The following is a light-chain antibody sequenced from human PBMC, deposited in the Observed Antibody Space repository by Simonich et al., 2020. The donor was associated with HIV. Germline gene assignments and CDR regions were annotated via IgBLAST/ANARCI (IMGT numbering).Light chain of an antibody. CDR3: QQYYSTPQT. V-gene: IGKV4-1*01. CDR2: WAS. J-gene: IGKJ2*01. Sequence: DIVMTQSPDSLAVSLGERATINCKYSQTLLSSPNNTNSLAWYQQKPGQPPKLLIYWASTRESGVPARFRGSGSGTDFTLTISSLQAEDVAVYYCQQYYSTPQTFGQGTKLEIK. CDR1: QTLLSSPNNTNS.